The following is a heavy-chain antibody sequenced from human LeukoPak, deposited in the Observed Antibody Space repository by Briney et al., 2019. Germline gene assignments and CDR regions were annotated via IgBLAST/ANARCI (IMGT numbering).Heavy chain of an antibody. D-gene: IGHD6-13*01. Sequence: PSETLPLTCAVYGGSFSGYYWSWIRQPPGKGLEWIGEINHSGSTNYNPSLKSRVTISVDTSKDQFSLKLSSVTAADTAVYYCARGSSSWYSDAFDIWGQGTMVTVSS. J-gene: IGHJ3*02. CDR2: INHSGST. CDR1: GGSFSGYY. V-gene: IGHV4-34*01. CDR3: ARGSSSWYSDAFDI.